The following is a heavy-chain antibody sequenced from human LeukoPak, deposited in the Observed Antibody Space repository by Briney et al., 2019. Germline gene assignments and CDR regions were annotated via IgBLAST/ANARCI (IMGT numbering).Heavy chain of an antibody. Sequence: GGSLRLSCAASGFTFSSYAMHWVRQAPGKGLEWVAVISYDGSNKYYADSVKGRFTISRDYSKNMLYLEVISLTADDTAVYYCAKDDAWLRFGEWSQGTLVTVSS. CDR1: GFTFSSYA. V-gene: IGHV3-30*04. CDR3: AKDDAWLRFGE. J-gene: IGHJ4*02. D-gene: IGHD3-10*01. CDR2: ISYDGSNK.